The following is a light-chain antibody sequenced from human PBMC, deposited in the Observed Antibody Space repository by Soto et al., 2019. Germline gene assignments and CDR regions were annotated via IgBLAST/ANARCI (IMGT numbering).Light chain of an antibody. CDR2: VAS. CDR3: QQYNVWPLT. Sequence: ETVMTQSPATLSVSPGERATLSCRASQSVSSNLAWYQQKPGQTPKLLIYVASTRATGIPARFSGSGSGTEFTLTISSVQSEDFAVYYCQQYNVWPLTFGGGTKVEIK. CDR1: QSVSSN. V-gene: IGKV3-15*01. J-gene: IGKJ4*01.